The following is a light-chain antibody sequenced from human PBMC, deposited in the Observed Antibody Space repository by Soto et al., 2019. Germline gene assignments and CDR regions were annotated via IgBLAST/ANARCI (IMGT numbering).Light chain of an antibody. CDR3: SSYTSSSTYVV. CDR2: EVS. CDR1: SSDVGNYNR. V-gene: IGLV2-18*02. J-gene: IGLJ2*01. Sequence: QSALTQPPSVSGSPGQSVTISCTGTSSDVGNYNRVSWYQQPPGTAPKLMIYEVSNRPSGVPDRFSGSKSGNTASLTISGLQAEDEADYYCSSYTSSSTYVVFGGGTKSPS.